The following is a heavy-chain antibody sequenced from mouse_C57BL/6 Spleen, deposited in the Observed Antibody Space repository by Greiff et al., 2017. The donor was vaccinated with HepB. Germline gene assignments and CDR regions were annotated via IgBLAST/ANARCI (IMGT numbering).Heavy chain of an antibody. D-gene: IGHD3-3*01. CDR3: ARSPLGRGPFDY. J-gene: IGHJ2*01. Sequence: VQLQQSGAELVKPGASVKISCKASGYAFSSYWMNWVKQRPGKGLEWIGQIYPGDGDTNYNGKSKGKATLTADKSSSTAYMQLSSLTSEDSAVYFCARSPLGRGPFDYWGQGTTLTVSS. CDR1: GYAFSSYW. CDR2: IYPGDGDT. V-gene: IGHV1-80*01.